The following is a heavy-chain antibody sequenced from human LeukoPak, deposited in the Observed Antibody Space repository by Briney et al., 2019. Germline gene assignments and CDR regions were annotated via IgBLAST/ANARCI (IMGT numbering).Heavy chain of an antibody. CDR2: INHSGST. CDR1: GGSFSGYY. J-gene: IGHJ4*02. Sequence: PSETLSLTCAVYGGSFSGYYWSWIRQPPGKGLEWIGEINHSGSTNYNPSLKSRVTISVDTSKNQFSLKLSSVTAADTAVYYCARLSRDTAMDSPDYWGQGTLVTVSS. V-gene: IGHV4-34*01. D-gene: IGHD5-18*01. CDR3: ARLSRDTAMDSPDY.